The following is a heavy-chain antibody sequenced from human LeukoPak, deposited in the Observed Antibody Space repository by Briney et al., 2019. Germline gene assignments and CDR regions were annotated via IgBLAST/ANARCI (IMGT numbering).Heavy chain of an antibody. D-gene: IGHD6-13*01. CDR3: ARHPRIAAAAVGYFFDY. V-gene: IGHV4-39*01. J-gene: IGHJ4*02. Sequence: SETLSLTCTVSDGSISTTNYYWGWIRQSPGKGLEWFGCVYYSGSTYYNPSLKGRVTISVDTSQNQFSLQLTSVTAADTAVYYCARHPRIAAAAVGYFFDYWGQGILVTVSS. CDR1: DGSISTTNYY. CDR2: VYYSGST.